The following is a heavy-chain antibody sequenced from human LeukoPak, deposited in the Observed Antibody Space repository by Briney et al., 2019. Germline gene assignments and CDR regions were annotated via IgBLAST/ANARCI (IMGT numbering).Heavy chain of an antibody. J-gene: IGHJ4*02. V-gene: IGHV3-7*01. CDR1: GFTFSNYW. CDR2: IKQDGSEK. CDR3: ARGFWKEGGYYFDH. Sequence: TGGSLRLSCAASGFTFSNYWMTWVRQAPGKGLERAASIKQDGSEKYYVDSVKGRFTISRDNAKNSLYLQMNSLRAEDMAVYYCARGFWKEGGYYFDHWGQGTLVTVSS. D-gene: IGHD1-1*01.